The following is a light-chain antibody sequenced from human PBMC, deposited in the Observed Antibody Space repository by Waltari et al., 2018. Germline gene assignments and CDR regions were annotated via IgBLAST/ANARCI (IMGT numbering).Light chain of an antibody. CDR2: RNN. CDR1: SSNIESNY. J-gene: IGLJ3*02. Sequence: QSVLTQPPSASGTPGQRVSISCSGGSSNIESNYVFWYQHLPEAAPKLLMYRNNQRPSGVPDQFSGAKSGSSATLAISGLRSEDEADYYCATWDDSLSGPVFGGGTKLTVL. CDR3: ATWDDSLSGPV. V-gene: IGLV1-47*01.